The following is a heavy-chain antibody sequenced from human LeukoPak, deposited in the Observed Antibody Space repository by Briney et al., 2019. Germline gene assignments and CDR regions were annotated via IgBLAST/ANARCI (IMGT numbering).Heavy chain of an antibody. D-gene: IGHD6-19*01. V-gene: IGHV3-23*01. J-gene: IGHJ3*01. Sequence: GGSLRLSCAASGFTFSSFAMSWVRQAPGQGLEWVSAISDNSGNTYYADSVKGRFTISRDNSKNTLYLQMNSLRAEDTAVYYCAKGPYSSGWYGVLWGQGTMVTVSS. CDR2: ISDNSGNT. CDR3: AKGPYSSGWYGVL. CDR1: GFTFSSFA.